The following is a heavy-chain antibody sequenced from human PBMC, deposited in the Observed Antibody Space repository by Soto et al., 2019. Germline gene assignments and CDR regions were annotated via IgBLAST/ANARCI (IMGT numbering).Heavy chain of an antibody. D-gene: IGHD3-16*01. CDR2: ISSSSTI. V-gene: IGHV3-48*01. CDR1: GFTFSSYS. Sequence: GGSLRLSCAASGFTFSSYSMNWVRQAPGKGLEWVSYISSSSTIYYADSVKGRFTISRDNAKNSLYLQMNSLRAEDTAVYYCARDYAITFGGVWRPFDYWGQGTLVTVSS. CDR3: ARDYAITFGGVWRPFDY. J-gene: IGHJ4*02.